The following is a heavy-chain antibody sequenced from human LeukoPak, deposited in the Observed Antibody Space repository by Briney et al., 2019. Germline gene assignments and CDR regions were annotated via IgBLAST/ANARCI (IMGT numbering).Heavy chain of an antibody. J-gene: IGHJ4*02. CDR3: ARLDWNLAFDY. V-gene: IGHV5-51*01. CDR1: GSRFPNYW. D-gene: IGHD1-1*01. CDR2: IYPGDSDT. Sequence: GASLKISCKGSGSRFPNYWIGWVRQMPGKGLEWMGIIYPGDSDTRYSPSFQGQVTISADKSITTAYLQWSSLKASDTAMYFCARLDWNLAFDYWGQGTLVTVSS.